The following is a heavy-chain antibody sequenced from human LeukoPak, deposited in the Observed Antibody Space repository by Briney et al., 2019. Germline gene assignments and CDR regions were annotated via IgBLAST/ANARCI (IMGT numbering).Heavy chain of an antibody. D-gene: IGHD4-17*01. Sequence: APVKVSCKASGYTFTGYYMHWVRQAPGQGLEWMGWINPNSGGTNYAQKFQGWVTMTRDTSISTAYMELSRLRSDDTAVYYCARGTSLAYGDYVGIDYWGQGTLVTVSS. CDR1: GYTFTGYY. CDR3: ARGTSLAYGDYVGIDY. CDR2: INPNSGGT. V-gene: IGHV1-2*04. J-gene: IGHJ4*02.